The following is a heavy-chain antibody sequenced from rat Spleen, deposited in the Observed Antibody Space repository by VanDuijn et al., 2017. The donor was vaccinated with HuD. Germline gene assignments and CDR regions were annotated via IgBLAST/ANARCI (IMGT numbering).Heavy chain of an antibody. CDR3: AREYSSSVMDA. CDR2: ISTGGTNN. J-gene: IGHJ4*01. CDR1: GFIFSDYY. D-gene: IGHD1-2*01. V-gene: IGHV5-25*01. Sequence: EVQLVQSGGGLVQPGRSMKLSCAASGFIFSDYYMAWVRQAPKKGLEWVASISTGGTNNYYRDSVKGRFTISRDNAKSTLYLQMNSLRSEDTATYYCAREYSSSVMDAWGQGASVTVSS.